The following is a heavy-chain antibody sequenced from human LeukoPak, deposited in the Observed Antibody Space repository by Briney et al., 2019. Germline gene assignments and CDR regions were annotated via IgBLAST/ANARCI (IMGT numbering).Heavy chain of an antibody. V-gene: IGHV4-4*07. CDR1: GGTISSYY. CDR2: IHTSGST. CDR3: AREGYSNLVDY. D-gene: IGHD4-11*01. Sequence: SETLSLTCTVSGGTISSYYWSWIRQPAGKGLEWIGRIHTSGSTNYNPSLKSRVTMSVDTSKNQFSLKLSSVTAADTAVYYCAREGYSNLVDYWGQGTLVTVSA. J-gene: IGHJ4*02.